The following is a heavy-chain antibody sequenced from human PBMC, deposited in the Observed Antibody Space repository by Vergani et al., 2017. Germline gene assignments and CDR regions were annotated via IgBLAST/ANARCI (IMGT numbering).Heavy chain of an antibody. J-gene: IGHJ4*02. D-gene: IGHD3-10*01. CDR3: AVRPRVNLVGGEIVTKRTVDY. CDR1: GESFSSFY. V-gene: IGHV4-34*02. CDR2: INNDGHT. Sequence: QVQLQQWGAGVVKPSGTLSLTCAVFGESFSSFYWSWIRQPPGKGLGWIGEINNDGHTNYNPSLESRVTVSRDTAKNQFSVNLMSVTAADTAMYYCAVRPRVNLVGGEIVTKRTVDYWSQGSLVTVSS.